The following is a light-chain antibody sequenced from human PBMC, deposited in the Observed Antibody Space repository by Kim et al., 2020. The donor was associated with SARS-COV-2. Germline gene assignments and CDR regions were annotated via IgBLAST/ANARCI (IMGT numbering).Light chain of an antibody. CDR3: QQYDSYWT. J-gene: IGKJ1*01. CDR1: QSISTW. V-gene: IGKV1-5*03. CDR2: RAS. Sequence: DIQLTQSPSTLSASVGDRITITCRASQSISTWLAWYQRKPGKAPKLLIYRASTLESGVPSRFSGGGSGSEFTLTINSLQPDDSATYFCQQYDSYWTFGQGTKVDIK.